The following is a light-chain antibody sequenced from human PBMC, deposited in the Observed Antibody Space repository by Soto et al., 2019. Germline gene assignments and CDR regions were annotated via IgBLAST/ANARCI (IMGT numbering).Light chain of an antibody. Sequence: IVVTQSPATLSVSPGERATLSCRTSQNMSTNLGWYQHKPGQAPRLLLYAASTRATGVPARFSGSGSGTEFTLTISSLQPEDFAVYYCQVYNRGPPITFGQGTRLEMK. CDR1: QNMSTN. V-gene: IGKV3-15*01. CDR2: AAS. J-gene: IGKJ5*01. CDR3: QVYNRGPPIT.